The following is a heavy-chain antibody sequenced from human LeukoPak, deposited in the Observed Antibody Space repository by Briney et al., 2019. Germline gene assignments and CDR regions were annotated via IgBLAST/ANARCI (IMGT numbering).Heavy chain of an antibody. D-gene: IGHD3-10*01. CDR2: IYHTGSI. V-gene: IGHV4-38-2*01. CDR3: ARQSYYGSGTYYIADF. Sequence: PGGSLRLSCAASGFTFSNYAMGWVRQPPGKGLEWIGSIYHTGSIYYNPSLKSRVTISVDTSKDQFSLKLSSVTAADTAVYYCARQSYYGSGTYYIADFWGQGTLVTVSS. J-gene: IGHJ4*02. CDR1: GFTFSNYA.